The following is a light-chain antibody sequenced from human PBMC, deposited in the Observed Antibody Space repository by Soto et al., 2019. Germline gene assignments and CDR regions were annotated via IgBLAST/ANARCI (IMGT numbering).Light chain of an antibody. CDR3: AAWDDSLNGVV. V-gene: IGLV1-44*01. CDR2: SNN. Sequence: QSALTQSPSASGTPGQRVTISCSGSSSNIGSNTVNWYQQLPGKAPKVLIYSNNQRPSGIPDRFSGSKSVTSASLAISGLQSEDEADYYCAAWDDSLNGVVFGGGTKVTVL. J-gene: IGLJ3*02. CDR1: SSNIGSNT.